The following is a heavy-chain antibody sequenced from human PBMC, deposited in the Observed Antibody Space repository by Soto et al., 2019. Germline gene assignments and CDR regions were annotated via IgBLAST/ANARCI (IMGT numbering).Heavy chain of an antibody. Sequence: QVQLQESGPGLVKHSETLSLTCTVSGGSMRGLHWSWIRQPPGKGLEWIGHHSDSTNYNPSLKSRITISTDTSKNQFSLKLSSVTAADTAVYYCATYTVGEGGRGYWGQGTLVTVSS. V-gene: IGHV4-4*09. CDR1: GGSMRGLH. CDR3: ATYTVGEGGRGY. D-gene: IGHD3-16*01. J-gene: IGHJ4*02. CDR2: HHSDST.